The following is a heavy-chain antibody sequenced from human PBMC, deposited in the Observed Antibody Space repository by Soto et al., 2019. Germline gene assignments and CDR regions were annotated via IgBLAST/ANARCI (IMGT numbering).Heavy chain of an antibody. CDR3: AKVPGYDYVWGTYYYFDY. CDR2: ISGGGSST. CDR1: GFTFNNYA. D-gene: IGHD3-16*01. V-gene: IGHV3-23*01. Sequence: PGGSLRLSCAASGFTFNNYAMSXVRQAPGKGLEWVSSISGGGSSTYYADSVKGRFTISRDNSKNTLYLQMNSLRAEDTAVYYCAKVPGYDYVWGTYYYFDYWGLGALVPVSS. J-gene: IGHJ4*02.